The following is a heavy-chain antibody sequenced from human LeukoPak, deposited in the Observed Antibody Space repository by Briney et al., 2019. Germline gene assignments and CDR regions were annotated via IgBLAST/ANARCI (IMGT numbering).Heavy chain of an antibody. V-gene: IGHV3-74*01. D-gene: IGHD1-26*01. J-gene: IGHJ4*02. CDR3: VKDWSGTYSFDY. CDR1: GFTFSSYW. Sequence: PGGSLRLSCAASGFTFSSYWMYWVRQAPGKGLVWVSRINSDGSGTSYADSVKGRFTISRDNSKNTLYLQMSSLRAEDTAVYYCVKDWSGTYSFDYWAREPWSPSPQ. CDR2: INSDGSGT.